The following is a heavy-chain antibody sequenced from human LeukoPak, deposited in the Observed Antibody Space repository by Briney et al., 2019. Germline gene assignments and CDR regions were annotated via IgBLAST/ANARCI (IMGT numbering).Heavy chain of an antibody. Sequence: GASVKVSCKASGYTFTSYDTNWVRQATGQGLEWMGWMNPNSGNTGYAQKFQGRVTMTRNTSISTAYMELSSLRSEDTAVYYCASGYDILTGYYNSGVYYGMDVWGQGTTVTVSS. CDR1: GYTFTSYD. V-gene: IGHV1-8*01. CDR2: MNPNSGNT. CDR3: ASGYDILTGYYNSGVYYGMDV. D-gene: IGHD3-9*01. J-gene: IGHJ6*02.